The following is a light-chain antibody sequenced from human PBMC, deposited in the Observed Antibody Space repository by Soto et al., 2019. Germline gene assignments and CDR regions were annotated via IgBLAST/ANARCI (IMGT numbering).Light chain of an antibody. CDR1: SSNIAYNY. V-gene: IGLV1-51*01. CDR2: DNT. CDR3: QAYDYSLTAFV. Sequence: QSALTQPPSVSATPGQTVTISCSGSSSNIAYNYVSWYQLLPGTPPKLLIYDNTKRPSGIPDRFAGSQSGTSAALAITGLQAEDEADYYCQAYDYSLTAFVFGGGTKLTVL. J-gene: IGLJ3*02.